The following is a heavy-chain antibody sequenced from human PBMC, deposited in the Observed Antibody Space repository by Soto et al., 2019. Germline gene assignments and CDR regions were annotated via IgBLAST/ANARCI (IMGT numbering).Heavy chain of an antibody. CDR2: IRRKTNTYAT. J-gene: IGHJ4*02. CDR3: SRHFCSGGRCFDY. V-gene: IGHV3-73*02. Sequence: EVQLVESGGGLVQPGGALKLSFATSGFIFSSSAIHWVRQAPGKGLEWVGRIRRKTNTYATVFGASVKDRFTISRDDSKNTAYLQMNSLKTEDTAVYYCSRHFCSGGRCFDYWGQGTLVTVSS. CDR1: GFIFSSSA. D-gene: IGHD2-15*01.